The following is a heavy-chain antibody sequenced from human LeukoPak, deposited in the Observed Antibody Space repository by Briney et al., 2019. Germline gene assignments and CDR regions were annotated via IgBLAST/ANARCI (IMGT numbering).Heavy chain of an antibody. V-gene: IGHV3-66*02. CDR3: ASPLIVASAFDI. J-gene: IGHJ3*02. D-gene: IGHD2-15*01. CDR1: GFTVSRNY. Sequence: GGSLRLSCAASGFTVSRNYMSWVRLAPGKGLEWVSVLYSGGSTYYTDSVKGRFTISRDNSKNTLFLQMNSLRVEDTAVYYCASPLIVASAFDIWGQGTMVTVSS. CDR2: LYSGGST.